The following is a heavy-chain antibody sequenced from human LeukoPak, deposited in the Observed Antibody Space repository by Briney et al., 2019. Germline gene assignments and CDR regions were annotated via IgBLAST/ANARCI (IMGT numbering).Heavy chain of an antibody. V-gene: IGHV4-4*07. CDR3: ARETVAASGAQSRIPYYFDY. CDR2: IYTSGST. Sequence: SETLSLTCTVSGGSISSYYWSWIRQPAGKGLEWIGRIYTSGSTNYNPSLKSRVTMSVDTSKNQFSLKLSSVTAADTAVYYCARETVAASGAQSRIPYYFDYWGQGTLVTVSS. J-gene: IGHJ4*02. D-gene: IGHD2-15*01. CDR1: GGSISSYY.